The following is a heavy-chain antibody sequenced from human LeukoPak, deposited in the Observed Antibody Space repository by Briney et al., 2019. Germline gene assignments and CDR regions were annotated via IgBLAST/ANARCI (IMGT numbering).Heavy chain of an antibody. V-gene: IGHV4-34*01. CDR1: GGSFSGYY. Sequence: SETLSLTCAVYGGSFSGYYWSWIRQPPGKGLEWTGEINHSGSTNYNPSLKSRVTISVDTSKNQFSLKLSSVTAADTAVYYCAAAAGTRYFGYWGQGTLVTVSS. CDR3: AAAAGTRYFGY. J-gene: IGHJ4*02. CDR2: INHSGST. D-gene: IGHD6-13*01.